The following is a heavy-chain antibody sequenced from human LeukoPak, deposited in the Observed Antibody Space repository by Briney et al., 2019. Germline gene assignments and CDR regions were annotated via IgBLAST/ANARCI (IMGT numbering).Heavy chain of an antibody. D-gene: IGHD3-3*01. J-gene: IGHJ3*02. V-gene: IGHV1-18*01. Sequence: GASVKVSCKASGYTFTSYGINWVRQAPGQGLEWMGWISAYNGNTNYVQKFQGRVTMTTDTSTSTAYIELRSLRSDDTAVYYCPRAWSTIAESDAFDIWGQGTMVTVSS. CDR3: PRAWSTIAESDAFDI. CDR1: GYTFTSYG. CDR2: ISAYNGNT.